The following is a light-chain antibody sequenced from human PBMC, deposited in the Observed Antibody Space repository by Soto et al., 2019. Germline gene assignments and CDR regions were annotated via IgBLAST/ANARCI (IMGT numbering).Light chain of an antibody. CDR3: PQYGSSPWT. J-gene: IGKJ1*01. CDR2: GAS. V-gene: IGKV3-20*01. Sequence: ETVLTQSPGTLSLSPGERATLSCRASQTIRSNYLAWYRQTPGQAPRLLIYGASNRATGIADRFSGSGSGTDFPLIISSLEPEDFALYYCPQYGSSPWTFGQGTKVEIK. CDR1: QTIRSNY.